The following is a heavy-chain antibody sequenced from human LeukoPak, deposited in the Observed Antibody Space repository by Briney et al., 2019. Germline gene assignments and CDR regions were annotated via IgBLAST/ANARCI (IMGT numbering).Heavy chain of an antibody. V-gene: IGHV4-39*01. CDR2: IYYSGST. CDR1: GGSISSSSYY. CDR3: ARPRDPGNWFDP. Sequence: SESLSLTCTVSGGSISSSSYYWGWIRQPPGKGLEWIGSIYYSGSTYYNPSLKSRVTISVDTSKNQFSLELSSVTAADTAVYYCARPRDPGNWFDPWGQGTLVTVSS. J-gene: IGHJ5*02.